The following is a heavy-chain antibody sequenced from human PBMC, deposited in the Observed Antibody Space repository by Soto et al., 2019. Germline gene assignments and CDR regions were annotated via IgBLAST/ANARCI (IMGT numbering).Heavy chain of an antibody. V-gene: IGHV3-23*01. Sequence: EVQLLESGGGLVQPGGSLRLSCAASGFTFSSYAMSWVRQSPGKGLEWVSAISGSGGSTYYADSVKGRFTISRDNSKNTLYLQMNSLRAEDTAVYYCAITMVTTPGMDVWGKGTTVTVSS. CDR1: GFTFSSYA. CDR2: ISGSGGST. CDR3: AITMVTTPGMDV. J-gene: IGHJ6*03. D-gene: IGHD4-4*01.